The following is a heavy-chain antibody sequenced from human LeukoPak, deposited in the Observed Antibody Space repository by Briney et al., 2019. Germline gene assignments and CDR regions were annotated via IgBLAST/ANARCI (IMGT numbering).Heavy chain of an antibody. Sequence: GGSLRLSCAASGFTLSSYTMHWVRQAPGKGLDWVSLIMYDGSNKYYADSVKCRFTISRDNSKNTLYLQMNSLRAEDTAVYYCAREYSGSYLSVGYFDYWGQGTLVTVSS. CDR3: AREYSGSYLSVGYFDY. V-gene: IGHV3-30*04. J-gene: IGHJ4*02. D-gene: IGHD1-26*01. CDR2: IMYDGSNK. CDR1: GFTLSSYT.